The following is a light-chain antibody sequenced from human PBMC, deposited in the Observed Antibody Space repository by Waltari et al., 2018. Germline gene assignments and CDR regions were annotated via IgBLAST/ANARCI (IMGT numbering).Light chain of an antibody. J-gene: IGKJ5*01. Sequence: DIQMTQSPSSLSASVGDRVTITCRASQGITNSLAWYQQKPGKAPKLLLYAASRLESGVPSRFSGSGSGTDYTLTISSLQPEDFATYYCQQYYSTSGITFGQGTRLEIK. V-gene: IGKV1-NL1*01. CDR1: QGITNS. CDR3: QQYYSTSGIT. CDR2: AAS.